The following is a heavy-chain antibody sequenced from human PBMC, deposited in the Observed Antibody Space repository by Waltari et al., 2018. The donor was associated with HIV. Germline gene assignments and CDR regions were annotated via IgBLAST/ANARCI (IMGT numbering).Heavy chain of an antibody. CDR3: ARIRGIVEFDY. CDR2: KHDSASP. D-gene: IGHD3-22*01. V-gene: IGHV4-59*11. Sequence: QVQLQESGPGLVKPSETLSLTCTVSGGSIRGQYWTWIRQPQGKGLEWIGYKHDSASPKYNPSLKSRVTISIDTSKNYFSLNLASVTAADTAVYYCARIRGIVEFDYWGQGTLVSVSS. CDR1: GGSIRGQY. J-gene: IGHJ4*02.